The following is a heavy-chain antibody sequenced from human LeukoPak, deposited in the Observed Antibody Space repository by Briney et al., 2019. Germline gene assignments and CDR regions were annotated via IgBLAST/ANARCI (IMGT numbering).Heavy chain of an antibody. CDR3: AKDSSSTSRWSYFDY. D-gene: IGHD2-2*01. CDR2: IRYDGRNT. V-gene: IGHV3-30*02. CDR1: GFTFSSYG. Sequence: GGSLRLSCAASGFTFSSYGMHWVRQAPGKGLKWVAFIRYDGRNTYYADSVKGRFTISRDNSENTLYLQMNSLGAEDTAVYYCAKDSSSTSRWSYFDYWGQGTLVTVSS. J-gene: IGHJ4*02.